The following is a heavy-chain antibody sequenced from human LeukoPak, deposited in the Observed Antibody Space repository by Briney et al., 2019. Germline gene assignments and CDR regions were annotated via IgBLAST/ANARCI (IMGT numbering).Heavy chain of an antibody. CDR1: GFTFSSYA. CDR2: IYSGGST. D-gene: IGHD3-3*01. Sequence: PGGSLRLSCSASGFTFSSYAMHWVRQAPGKGLEWVSVIYSGGSTYYADSVKGRFTISRDNSKNTLYLQMNNLRAKDTAVYYCTRGFGVVIMNFWGQGTLITVSS. CDR3: TRGFGVVIMNF. J-gene: IGHJ4*02. V-gene: IGHV3-66*01.